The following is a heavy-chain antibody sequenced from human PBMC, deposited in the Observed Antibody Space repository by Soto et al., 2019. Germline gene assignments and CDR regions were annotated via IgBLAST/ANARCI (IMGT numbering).Heavy chain of an antibody. V-gene: IGHV1-69*12. CDR2: TIPIFPTP. Sequence: QVQLVQSGAEVKKPGSSVTVSCKASGGTFGNSAISWVRQAPGQGLEWMGGTIPIFPTPDYAQKLQGRVTITAEEPTTTAYMGSTGLRAETTAVYSGWREKDRLRLGGNTISAMGVWCQGSTVCVSS. J-gene: IGHJ6*02. CDR1: GGTFGNSA. D-gene: IGHD5-12*01. CDR3: WREKDRLRLGGNTISAMGV.